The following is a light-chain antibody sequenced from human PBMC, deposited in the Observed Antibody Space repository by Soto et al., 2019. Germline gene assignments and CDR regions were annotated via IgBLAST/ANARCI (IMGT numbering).Light chain of an antibody. V-gene: IGKV3-20*01. CDR1: QSVSSSL. CDR3: QHYGTSRFT. Sequence: EIVLTQSPGTLSLSPGERATLSCRASQSVSSSLLVWCQQKPGQAPRLLIYGAASRATGIPDRFSGSGSGTDFTLTISRLEPEDFAVYYCQHYGTSRFTFGPGTKVDIK. CDR2: GAA. J-gene: IGKJ3*01.